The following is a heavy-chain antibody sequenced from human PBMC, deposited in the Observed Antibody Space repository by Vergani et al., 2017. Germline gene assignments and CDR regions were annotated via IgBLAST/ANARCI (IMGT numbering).Heavy chain of an antibody. CDR3: AKYLRDSADGRPDS. CDR1: GFTFSNFG. CDR2: IGKDGINT. Sequence: QVQLVESEGGVVQPGRSLTLSCVASGFTFSNFGMHWIRQAPGKGLEWLAYIGKDGINTRYRDAVKGRFTVSRDNSKDILYLQMDSLRSEDTALYYCAKYLRDSADGRPDSWGPGTLVIVSS. J-gene: IGHJ4*02. D-gene: IGHD2-21*02. V-gene: IGHV3-30*02.